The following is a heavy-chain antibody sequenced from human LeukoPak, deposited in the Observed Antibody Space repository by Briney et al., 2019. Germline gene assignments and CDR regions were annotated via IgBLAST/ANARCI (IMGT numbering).Heavy chain of an antibody. Sequence: SETLSLTCTVSGGSISSSSYYWGWIRQPPGKGLEWIGSIYYSGSTYYNPSLKSRVTISVDTSKNQFSLKLSSVTAADTAVYYCARLVGSDPKLGLLRSSPVRYWGQGTLVTVSS. CDR1: GGSISSSSYY. D-gene: IGHD6-13*01. CDR3: ARLVGSDPKLGLLRSSPVRY. J-gene: IGHJ4*02. CDR2: IYYSGST. V-gene: IGHV4-39*01.